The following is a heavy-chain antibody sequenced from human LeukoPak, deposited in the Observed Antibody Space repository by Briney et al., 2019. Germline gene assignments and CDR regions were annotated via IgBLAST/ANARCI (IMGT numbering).Heavy chain of an antibody. CDR3: ARSLGYDFGY. D-gene: IGHD5-12*01. J-gene: IGHJ4*02. CDR1: GGSICSYY. Sequence: SETLSLTCTVSGGSICSYYWSWIRQPPGKGLEWIGYIYYSGSTNYNPSLKSRVTISVDTSKNQFSLKLSSVTAADTAVYYCARSLGYDFGYWGQGTLVTVSS. CDR2: IYYSGST. V-gene: IGHV4-59*01.